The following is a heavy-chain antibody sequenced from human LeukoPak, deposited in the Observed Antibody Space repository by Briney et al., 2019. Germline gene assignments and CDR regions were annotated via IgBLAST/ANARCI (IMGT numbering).Heavy chain of an antibody. J-gene: IGHJ5*02. CDR2: ISSSTSYT. CDR1: GFTFSSYS. D-gene: IGHD3-16*01. CDR3: ARGRARGLS. V-gene: IGHV3-21*01. Sequence: GGSLRLSCAASGFTFSSYSMNWVRQDPGKGLECVSSISSSTSYTYYADSVKGRFTISRDNAKNSLYLQMNSLRAEDTAVYYCARGRARGLSWGQGTLVTVSS.